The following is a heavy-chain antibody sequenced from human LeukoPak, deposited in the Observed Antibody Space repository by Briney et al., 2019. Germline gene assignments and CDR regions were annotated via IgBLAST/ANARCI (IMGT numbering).Heavy chain of an antibody. J-gene: IGHJ4*02. Sequence: ASVKVSCKASGYTFTRYYMHWVRQAPGQGLEWMGRINPNSGGTNYAQKFQGRVTMTRDTSISTAYMELSRLRSDDTAVYYCASSTFPLTTYYYDSSGYLDYFDYWGQGTLVTVSS. CDR1: GYTFTRYY. CDR2: INPNSGGT. CDR3: ASSTFPLTTYYYDSSGYLDYFDY. D-gene: IGHD3-22*01. V-gene: IGHV1-2*06.